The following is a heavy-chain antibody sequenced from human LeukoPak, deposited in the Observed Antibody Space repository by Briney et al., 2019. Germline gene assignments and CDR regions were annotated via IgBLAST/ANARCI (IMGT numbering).Heavy chain of an antibody. CDR3: ASLLSGNYGLRYFDY. D-gene: IGHD1-26*01. Sequence: GGSLRLSCAASGFTFSSYWMHWVRQAPGKGLVWVSRINSDGSSTTYADSVKGRFTISRDNAKNTLYLQMNSLRAEDTAVYYCASLLSGNYGLRYFDYWGQGTLVTVSS. CDR2: INSDGSST. CDR1: GFTFSSYW. V-gene: IGHV3-74*01. J-gene: IGHJ4*02.